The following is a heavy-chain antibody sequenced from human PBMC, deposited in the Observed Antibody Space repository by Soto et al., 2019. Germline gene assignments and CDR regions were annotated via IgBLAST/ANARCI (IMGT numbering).Heavy chain of an antibody. CDR1: GFNFSSYA. J-gene: IGHJ4*02. Sequence: GGSLRLSCVASGFNFSSYAMTWVHQAPGKGLEWVAIISGSAVGIYYADSVKGRFTISRDNSKNALYLKMNSLRAEDTAIYYCAKTKFRFRGGIDSWGQGTLVTVSS. CDR2: ISGSAVGI. CDR3: AKTKFRFRGGIDS. V-gene: IGHV3-23*01. D-gene: IGHD3-3*01.